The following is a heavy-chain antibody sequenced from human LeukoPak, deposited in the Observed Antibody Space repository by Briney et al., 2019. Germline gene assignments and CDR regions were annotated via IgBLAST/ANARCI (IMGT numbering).Heavy chain of an antibody. D-gene: IGHD1-26*01. CDR2: INPNSGGT. J-gene: IGHJ4*02. CDR1: GYTCTGDY. V-gene: IGHV1-2*02. CDR3: ARWWELGGYFDY. Sequence: ASVTVSCTASGYTCTGDYMHGVRQAPGQGRGWMGWINPNSGGTNYAQKFQGGVTMTRDTSISTAYMELSRLRSDDTAVYYCARWWELGGYFDYWGQGTLVTASS.